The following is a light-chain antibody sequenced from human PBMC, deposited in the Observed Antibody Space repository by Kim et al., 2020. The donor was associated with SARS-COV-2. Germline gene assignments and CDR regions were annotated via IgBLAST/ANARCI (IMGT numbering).Light chain of an antibody. CDR3: QQYNNWPPTYT. CDR1: QSVSSN. Sequence: STGERASLSCRASQSVSSNLAWYRQKPGQAPRLLIYGASTRATGIPARFSGSGSGTEFTLTISSLQSEDFAVYYCQQYNNWPPTYTFGQGTKLEIK. V-gene: IGKV3-15*01. CDR2: GAS. J-gene: IGKJ2*01.